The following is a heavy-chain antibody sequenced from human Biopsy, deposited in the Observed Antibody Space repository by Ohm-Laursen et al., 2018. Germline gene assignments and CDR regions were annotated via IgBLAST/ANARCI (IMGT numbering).Heavy chain of an antibody. Sequence: GASVKVSCKASGYWFSRYAISWVRQAPGQGLEWMGIINPGGNSAAYTQNFQGRVTMTWDTSTTTVYMELSSLRSEDTAVYYCVLASFDYWGQGTLVTVPS. CDR3: VLASFDY. J-gene: IGHJ4*02. CDR2: INPGGNSA. CDR1: GYWFSRYA. V-gene: IGHV1-46*01.